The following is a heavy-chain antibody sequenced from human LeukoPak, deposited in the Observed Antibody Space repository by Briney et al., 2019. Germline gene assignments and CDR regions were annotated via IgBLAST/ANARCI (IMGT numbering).Heavy chain of an antibody. D-gene: IGHD6-13*01. CDR3: ARVREAAAGPNWFDP. V-gene: IGHV1-2*02. Sequence: ASVKVSCKASGYTFTGYYMHWVRQAPGQGLEWMGWINPNSGGTNYAQKFQGRVTMTRDTSISTAYMELSRLRSDDTAVYYCARVREAAAGPNWFDPWGQGTLVTVPS. J-gene: IGHJ5*02. CDR1: GYTFTGYY. CDR2: INPNSGGT.